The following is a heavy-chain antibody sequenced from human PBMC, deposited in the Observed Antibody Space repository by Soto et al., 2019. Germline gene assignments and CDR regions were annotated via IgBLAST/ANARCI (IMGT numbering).Heavy chain of an antibody. CDR2: IDPSDSYT. Sequence: PGESLKISCKGSGYSFTSYWISWVRQMPGKGLEWMGRIDPSDSYTNYSPSFQGHVTISADKSISTAYLQWSSLKASDTAMYYCARHYYGSGSYYNEVNGMDVWGQGTTVTVSS. J-gene: IGHJ6*02. CDR1: GYSFTSYW. V-gene: IGHV5-10-1*01. D-gene: IGHD3-10*01. CDR3: ARHYYGSGSYYNEVNGMDV.